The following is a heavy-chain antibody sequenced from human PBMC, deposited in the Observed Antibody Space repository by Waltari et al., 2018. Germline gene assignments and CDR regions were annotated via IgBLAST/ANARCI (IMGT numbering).Heavy chain of an antibody. V-gene: IGHV3-23*01. Sequence: EVQLLESGGGLVQPGGSMRLSCAVSGFTFSNLAIGWVRQAPGKGLEWVSLISSSGNDTSYAESVKGRFISTRDNSKDTLYLQMNSLRADDTAIYYCAKDPTYYYDSTGWGQWGPGTLVTVSS. CDR3: AKDPTYYYDSTGWGQ. J-gene: IGHJ4*02. CDR2: ISSSGNDT. D-gene: IGHD3-22*01. CDR1: GFTFSNLA.